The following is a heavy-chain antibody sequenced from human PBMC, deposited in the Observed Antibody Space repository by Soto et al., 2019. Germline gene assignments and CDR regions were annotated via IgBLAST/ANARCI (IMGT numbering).Heavy chain of an antibody. D-gene: IGHD2-15*01. V-gene: IGHV1-3*01. J-gene: IGHJ6*03. Sequence: ASVKVSCKASGYTFTSYAMHWVRQAPGQRLEWMGWINAGNGNTKYSQKFQGRVTITRDTSASTAYMELSSLRSEDTAVYYCARGGAYCSGGSCYGSYYYYYYMDVWGKGTTVTVSS. CDR1: GYTFTSYA. CDR2: INAGNGNT. CDR3: ARGGAYCSGGSCYGSYYYYYYMDV.